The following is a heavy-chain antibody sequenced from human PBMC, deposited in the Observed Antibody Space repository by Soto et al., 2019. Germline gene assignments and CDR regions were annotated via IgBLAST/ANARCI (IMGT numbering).Heavy chain of an antibody. V-gene: IGHV3-30-3*01. CDR3: ARGNLSFDFDA. CDR2: IMPNGGNA. D-gene: IGHD1-26*01. CDR1: GFTFSTYA. Sequence: PGGSLRLSCAASGFTFSTYAMDWVRQAPGKGLEWVGVIMPNGGNARYADSVRGRFTLSRDYSRKTMYLQMDALRDEDTALYYCARGNLSFDFDAWGLGTLVTVSS. J-gene: IGHJ4*02.